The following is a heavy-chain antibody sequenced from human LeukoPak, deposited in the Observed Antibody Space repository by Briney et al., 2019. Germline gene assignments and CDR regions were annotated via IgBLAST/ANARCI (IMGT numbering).Heavy chain of an antibody. CDR1: GFTVSSNY. V-gene: IGHV3-66*01. J-gene: IGHJ4*02. Sequence: GGSLRLSCAASGFTVSSNYMSWVRQAPGKGLEWVSVIYSGGSTYYADSVKGRFTISRDNSKNTLYLQMNSLRAEDTAVYYCATKGITSLRTSFDYWGQGTLVTVSS. CDR2: IYSGGST. CDR3: ATKGITSLRTSFDY. D-gene: IGHD3-3*01.